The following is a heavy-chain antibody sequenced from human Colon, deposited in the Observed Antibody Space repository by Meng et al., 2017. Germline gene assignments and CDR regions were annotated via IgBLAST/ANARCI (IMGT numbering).Heavy chain of an antibody. CDR1: GDSVPSNSAA. Sequence: SQTLSLTCAISGDSVPSNSAAWNWTRQSPSRGLEWRGRTYYRSKWYNDYAVSEKSRITSNPDTSKNQFSLQLNSVTPEDTAVYYCARDRGCSGGSCYPYYYYGMDVWGQGTTVTVSS. J-gene: IGHJ6*02. CDR3: ARDRGCSGGSCYPYYYYGMDV. V-gene: IGHV6-1*01. D-gene: IGHD2-15*01. CDR2: TYYRSKWYN.